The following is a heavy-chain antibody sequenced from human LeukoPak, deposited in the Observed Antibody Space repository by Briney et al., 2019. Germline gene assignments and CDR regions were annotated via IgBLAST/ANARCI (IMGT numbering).Heavy chain of an antibody. J-gene: IGHJ3*02. CDR1: GYTFTSYY. Sequence: ASVKVSCKASGYTFTSYYMHWVRQAPGQGLEWMGWINPNSGGTNYAQKFQGRVTMTRDTSISTAYMELSSLRSEDTAVYYCARVGYCTNGVCYTNAFDIWGQGTMVTVSS. CDR2: INPNSGGT. CDR3: ARVGYCTNGVCYTNAFDI. V-gene: IGHV1-2*02. D-gene: IGHD2-8*01.